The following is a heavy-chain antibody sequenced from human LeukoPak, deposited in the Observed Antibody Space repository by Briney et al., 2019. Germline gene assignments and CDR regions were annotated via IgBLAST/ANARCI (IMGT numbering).Heavy chain of an antibody. Sequence: PSETLSLTCTVSGASISTYYWSWIWQPAGKGLEWIGYIYYSGSTNYNPSLKDRVTISVDTSKNHFSLKLSSVTAADTAVYYCARGSSSWANYWGQGTLVTVSS. J-gene: IGHJ4*02. CDR3: ARGSSSWANY. CDR2: IYYSGST. CDR1: GASISTYY. V-gene: IGHV4-59*01. D-gene: IGHD6-13*01.